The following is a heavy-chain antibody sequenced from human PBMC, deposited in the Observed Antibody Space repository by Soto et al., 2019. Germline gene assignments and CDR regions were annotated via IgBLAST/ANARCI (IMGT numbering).Heavy chain of an antibody. CDR1: GGSISNYY. CDR3: ARLGGYYKALNT. CDR2: IYYTGTT. Sequence: PSETLSLTCTVSGGSISNYYWGWFRQPPGLGLEWVGYIYYTGTTTYNPSLRSRVAISLDASKSQFSLNLRSVTAADTAVYYCARLGGYYKALNTWGPEAWFTAS. V-gene: IGHV4-59*08. J-gene: IGHJ5*02. D-gene: IGHD3-22*01.